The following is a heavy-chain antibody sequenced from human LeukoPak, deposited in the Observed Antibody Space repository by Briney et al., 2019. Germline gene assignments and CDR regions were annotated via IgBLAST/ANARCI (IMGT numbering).Heavy chain of an antibody. CDR3: ARALNPLPGTYYFDY. D-gene: IGHD2-15*01. CDR2: IYISGST. CDR1: GASINSHY. Sequence: PSETLSLTCTVSGASINSHYWSWIRQPAGQGLEWIVRIYISGSTNYNSSLQSRVTMSVDTSKNQFSLKLSSVTAADTAVYYCARALNPLPGTYYFDYWGQGTLVTVSS. V-gene: IGHV4-4*07. J-gene: IGHJ4*02.